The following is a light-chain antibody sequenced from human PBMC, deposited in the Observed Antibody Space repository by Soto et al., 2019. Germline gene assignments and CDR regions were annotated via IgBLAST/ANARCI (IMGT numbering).Light chain of an antibody. CDR2: EVV. CDR1: KSDIGVYDF. J-gene: IGLJ1*01. Sequence: QSVLTQPPSASGSPGQSVTISCTGTKSDIGVYDFVSWYQHHPGKAPRLIIYEVVQRPSGVPDRFSGSKSGNTASLTVSGLQAADEADYYCSSYTSSNTLDVFGTGTKVTVL. V-gene: IGLV2-8*01. CDR3: SSYTSSNTLDV.